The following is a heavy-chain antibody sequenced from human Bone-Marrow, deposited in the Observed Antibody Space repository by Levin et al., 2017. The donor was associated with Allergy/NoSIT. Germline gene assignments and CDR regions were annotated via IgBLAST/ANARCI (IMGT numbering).Heavy chain of an antibody. CDR2: IKQDGSEK. V-gene: IGHV3-7*01. D-gene: IGHD6-19*01. CDR1: GFIFSNSW. CDR3: ARGGWYPDY. J-gene: IGHJ4*01. Sequence: GGSLRLSCAGSGFIFSNSWMSWVRQAPGKGLEWLANIKQDGSEKYYVDSVKGRFTISRDNAKNSLYLEMNSLRPEDTAVYYCARGGWYPDYWGQGTLVTVSS.